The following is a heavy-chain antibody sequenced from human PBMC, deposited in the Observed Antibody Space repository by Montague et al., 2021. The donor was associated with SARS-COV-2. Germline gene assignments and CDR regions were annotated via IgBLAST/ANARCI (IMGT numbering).Heavy chain of an antibody. CDR2: VPASVST. J-gene: IGHJ4*02. D-gene: IGHD6-13*01. CDR3: AREVVAAPGTFDY. V-gene: IGHV4-4*07. Sequence: SETLSLTCTVSGVSISYFYWSWIRQPAGKGLELIWLVPASVSTNSNPSLNSRVTMSVDTSKKQFSLRLSPVTAADTAVYYCAREVVAAPGTFDYWGQGTLVTVSS. CDR1: GVSISYFY.